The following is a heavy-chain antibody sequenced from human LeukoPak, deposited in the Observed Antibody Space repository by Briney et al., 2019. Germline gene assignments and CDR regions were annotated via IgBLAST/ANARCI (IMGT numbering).Heavy chain of an antibody. J-gene: IGHJ4*02. Sequence: GGSLRLSCAASGFTFSGPAMHWVRQASGKGLEWVGRIRSKANSYATTYAASVKGRFTISRDDPKNTAYLQMNSLKTEDTAVYYCTTRGVRDYWGQGTLVTVSS. V-gene: IGHV3-73*01. CDR1: GFTFSGPA. D-gene: IGHD3-10*01. CDR2: IRSKANSYAT. CDR3: TTRGVRDY.